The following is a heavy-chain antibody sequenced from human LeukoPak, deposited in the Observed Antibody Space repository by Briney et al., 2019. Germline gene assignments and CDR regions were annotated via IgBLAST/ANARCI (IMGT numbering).Heavy chain of an antibody. V-gene: IGHV3-30-3*01. CDR3: ARGKTATTSLNY. J-gene: IGHJ4*02. Sequence: GESLRLSCAASGFTLNKYAIHWVRQAPGKGLEWVSVISYDGNSTYYADSVRGRFTISRDNSKNSLYLQVNSLGPEDTAVYYCARGKTATTSLNYWGQGTLVTVSS. CDR2: ISYDGNST. D-gene: IGHD1-14*01. CDR1: GFTLNKYA.